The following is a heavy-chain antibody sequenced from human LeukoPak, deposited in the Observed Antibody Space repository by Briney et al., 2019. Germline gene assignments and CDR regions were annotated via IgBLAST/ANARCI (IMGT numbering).Heavy chain of an antibody. CDR3: ARSGSSSANFDY. CDR1: GFTFDDYA. V-gene: IGHV3-9*03. Sequence: GRSLRLSCAASGFTFDDYAMHWVRQAPGKGLEWVSGISWNSGSIGYADSVKGRFTISRDNAKNSLYLQMNSLRAEDMALYYCARSGSSSANFDYWGQGPLVTVSS. CDR2: ISWNSGSI. J-gene: IGHJ4*02. D-gene: IGHD6-6*01.